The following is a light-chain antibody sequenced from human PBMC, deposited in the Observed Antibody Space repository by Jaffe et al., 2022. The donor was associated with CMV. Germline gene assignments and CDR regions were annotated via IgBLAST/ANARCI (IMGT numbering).Light chain of an antibody. J-gene: IGKJ3*01. CDR3: QQRRNWPPFT. Sequence: EIVLTQSPATLSLSPGESATLSCRASQSVSSSLAWYQQKPGQAPRLLIYDASNRATGIPARFSGSGSGTDFTLTISSLEPEDFAVYYCQQRRNWPPFTFGPGTKVDIK. CDR2: DAS. V-gene: IGKV3-11*01. CDR1: QSVSSS.